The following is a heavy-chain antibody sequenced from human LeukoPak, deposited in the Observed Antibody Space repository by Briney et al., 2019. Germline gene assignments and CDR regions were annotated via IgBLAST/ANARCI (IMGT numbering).Heavy chain of an antibody. D-gene: IGHD7-27*01. CDR3: SRPLNWGSHY. Sequence: PGGSLRLSCAASGFTVSSNYMSWVRQAPGKGLEWGSVIYSGGRTYYADPVKGRFTTSRDNSKNTLYLQMNSLTAEHRPVYYYSRPLNWGSHYWGQGTLVTVSS. J-gene: IGHJ4*02. CDR1: GFTVSSNY. CDR2: IYSGGRT. V-gene: IGHV3-53*01.